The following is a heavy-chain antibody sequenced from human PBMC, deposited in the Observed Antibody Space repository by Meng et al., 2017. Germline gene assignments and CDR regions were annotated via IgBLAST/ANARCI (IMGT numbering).Heavy chain of an antibody. CDR2: IYPGDSDT. J-gene: IGHJ3*02. V-gene: IGHV5-51*01. CDR1: GYSFTSYW. D-gene: IGHD3-16*02. CDR3: ARQPRDWGSYRYDAFDI. Sequence: GGSLRLSCKGSGYSFTSYWIGWVRQMPGKGLEWMGIIYPGDSDTRYSPSFQGQVTISADKSISTAYLQWSSLKASDTAMYYCARQPRDWGSYRYDAFDIWGQETMVTVSS.